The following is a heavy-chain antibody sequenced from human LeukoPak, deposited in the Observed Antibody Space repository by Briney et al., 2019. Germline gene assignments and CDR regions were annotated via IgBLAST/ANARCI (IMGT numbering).Heavy chain of an antibody. V-gene: IGHV3-23*01. D-gene: IGHD4-17*01. Sequence: GGSLRLSCAASGFDFSSYAMSWVRQAPGKGLEWVSTLTSGGRIYYADSVKGRFTISTDKPRNTLHLQMNSLRVEDTAIYYCAKDPDFSDRLFEYWGLGTLVSVS. CDR1: GFDFSSYA. CDR2: LTSGGRI. CDR3: AKDPDFSDRLFEY. J-gene: IGHJ4*02.